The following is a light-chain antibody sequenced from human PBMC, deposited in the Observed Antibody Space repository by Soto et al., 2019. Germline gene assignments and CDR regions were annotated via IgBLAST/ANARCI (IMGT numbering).Light chain of an antibody. CDR3: QQYGSSFT. CDR1: QSISSRY. V-gene: IGKV3-20*01. CDR2: GAS. J-gene: IGKJ3*01. Sequence: EIVLTQSPGTLSLSPGERATLSCRASQSISSRYLAWYQQKPGQAPRLLIYGASSRATGIPDRFSGSGSGTDFILTISRLEPEDFAVYHCQQYGSSFTFGPGTKVDIK.